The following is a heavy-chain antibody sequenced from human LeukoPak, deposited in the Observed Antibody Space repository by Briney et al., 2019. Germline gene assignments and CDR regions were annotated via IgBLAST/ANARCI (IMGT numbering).Heavy chain of an antibody. Sequence: SESLSLTCTVSGGSVSSGSSFWSWIRQPPGKGLEWVGYIYHSGNTNYNPSLKSRVTISVDTSKSQLSLKLNSVTAADTAVYYCARDRNYYDSSGYYFANWGQGTLVTVSS. J-gene: IGHJ4*02. D-gene: IGHD3-22*01. V-gene: IGHV4-61*01. CDR1: GGSVSSGSSF. CDR3: ARDRNYYDSSGYYFAN. CDR2: IYHSGNT.